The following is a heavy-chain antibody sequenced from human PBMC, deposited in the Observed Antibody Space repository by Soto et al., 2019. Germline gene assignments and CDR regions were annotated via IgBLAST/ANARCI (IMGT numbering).Heavy chain of an antibody. CDR1: GFTFTNYA. V-gene: IGHV3-23*01. Sequence: EVQLLESGGGLVQPGGSLRLSCAASGFTFTNYAMSWVRQAPGKGLEWVSTISASGGSTYHADSVKGRFTIPRDNFKNPRPMQMNSLRDEDTAAYYCAKDMSVSGSYYIYGMDVWGQGTTVTVS. CDR2: ISASGGST. D-gene: IGHD3-10*01. J-gene: IGHJ6*02. CDR3: AKDMSVSGSYYIYGMDV.